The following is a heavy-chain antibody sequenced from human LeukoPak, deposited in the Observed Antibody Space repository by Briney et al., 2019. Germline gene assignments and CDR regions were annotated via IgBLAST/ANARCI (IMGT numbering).Heavy chain of an antibody. CDR1: GFTFDDYA. V-gene: IGHV3-9*01. CDR2: ISWNSGSI. CDR3: ARGGYSYGYDY. Sequence: PGGSLRLSCAASGFTFDDYAMHWVRHAPGKGLEWVSGISWNSGSIGYADSVKGRFTISRDNAKNSLYLQMNSLRAEDTALYYCARGGYSYGYDYWGQGTLVTVSS. D-gene: IGHD5-18*01. J-gene: IGHJ4*02.